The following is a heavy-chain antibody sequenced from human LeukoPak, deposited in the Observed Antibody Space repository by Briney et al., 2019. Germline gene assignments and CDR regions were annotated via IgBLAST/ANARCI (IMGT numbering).Heavy chain of an antibody. CDR3: AKEVRYDSSGLPPDGAFDI. CDR1: GFTFSSYG. V-gene: IGHV3-23*01. CDR2: ISGSGGST. J-gene: IGHJ3*02. Sequence: GGSLRLSCAASGFTFSSYGMSWVRQAPGKGLEWVSAISGSGGSTYYADSVKGRFTISRDNSKNTLYLQMNSLRAEDTAVYYCAKEVRYDSSGLPPDGAFDIWGQGTMVTVSS. D-gene: IGHD3-22*01.